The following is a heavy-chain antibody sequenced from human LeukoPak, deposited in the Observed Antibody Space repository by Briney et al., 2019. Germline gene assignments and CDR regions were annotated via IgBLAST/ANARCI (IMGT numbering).Heavy chain of an antibody. J-gene: IGHJ4*02. Sequence: PGGSLRLSCAASGFTFSSYAMSWVRQAPGKGLEWVSAISGSGGSTYYADSVKGRFTISRDNSKNTLYLQMNGLRAEDTAVYYCAGSAAGIPTLLDYWGQGTLVTVSS. CDR2: ISGSGGST. CDR1: GFTFSSYA. D-gene: IGHD6-13*01. V-gene: IGHV3-23*01. CDR3: AGSAAGIPTLLDY.